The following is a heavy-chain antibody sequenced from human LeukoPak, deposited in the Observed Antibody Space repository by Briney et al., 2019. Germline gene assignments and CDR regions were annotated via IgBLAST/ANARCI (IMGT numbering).Heavy chain of an antibody. D-gene: IGHD3-22*01. CDR2: ISSSSSYI. J-gene: IGHJ3*02. CDR1: GFTFSSYS. CDR3: ARGGGDSSGYYYWDDAFDI. Sequence: GGSLRLSSAASGFTFSSYSMNWVRQAPGKGLEWVSSISSSSSYIYYADSVKGRFTISRDNAKNSLYLQMNSLRAEDTAVYYCARGGGDSSGYYYWDDAFDIWGQGTMVTVSS. V-gene: IGHV3-21*01.